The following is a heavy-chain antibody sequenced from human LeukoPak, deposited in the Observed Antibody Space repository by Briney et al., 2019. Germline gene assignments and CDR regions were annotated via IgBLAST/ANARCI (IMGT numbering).Heavy chain of an antibody. CDR1: GFIFSTYN. J-gene: IGHJ4*02. Sequence: GGSLRLSCAASGFIFSTYNINWVRQAPGKGLEWVSYISSSSSTIYYADSVKGRFTISRDNAENSLYLQMNSLRAEDTAVYYCARGGPILVVTEVGFDYWGQGTLVTVSS. CDR3: ARGGPILVVTEVGFDY. CDR2: ISSSSSTI. D-gene: IGHD3-22*01. V-gene: IGHV3-48*01.